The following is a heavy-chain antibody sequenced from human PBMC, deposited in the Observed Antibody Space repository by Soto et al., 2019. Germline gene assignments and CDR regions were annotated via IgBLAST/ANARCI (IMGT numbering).Heavy chain of an antibody. CDR2: IWYDGSNK. D-gene: IGHD3-3*01. Sequence: GGSLRLSCAASGFTFSSYGMHWVRQAPGKGLEWVAVIWYDGSNKYYADSVKGRFTISRDNSKNTLYLQMNSLRAEDTAVYYCARDHRETIFGVVPYYFAYWGQGTLVTVSS. CDR1: GFTFSSYG. J-gene: IGHJ4*02. CDR3: ARDHRETIFGVVPYYFAY. V-gene: IGHV3-33*01.